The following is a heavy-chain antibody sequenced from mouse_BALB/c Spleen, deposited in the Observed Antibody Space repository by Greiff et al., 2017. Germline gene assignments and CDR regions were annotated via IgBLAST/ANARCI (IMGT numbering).Heavy chain of an antibody. V-gene: IGHV3-8*02. CDR3: ARRGVRRYYFDY. CDR2: ISYSGST. CDR1: GDSITSGY. D-gene: IGHD2-14*01. J-gene: IGHJ2*01. Sequence: EVKLQESGPSLVKPSQTLSLTCSVTGDSITSGYWNWIRKFPGNKLEYMGYISYSGSTYYNPSLKSRISITRDTSKNQYYLQLNSVTTEDTATYYCARRGVRRYYFDYWGQGTTLTVSS.